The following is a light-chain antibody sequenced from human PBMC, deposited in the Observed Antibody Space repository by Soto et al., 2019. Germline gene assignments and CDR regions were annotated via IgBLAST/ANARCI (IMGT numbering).Light chain of an antibody. V-gene: IGLV3-21*04. CDR2: YDS. Sequence: SYELTQPPSVSVAPGKTASITCGGNNIGSKSVHWYQQKPGQAPVLVIYYDSDRPSGIPERFSGSNSGNTATLTISRVEAADEADYYCQVWDSSSDHVVFGGGTKVTVL. J-gene: IGLJ2*01. CDR3: QVWDSSSDHVV. CDR1: NIGSKS.